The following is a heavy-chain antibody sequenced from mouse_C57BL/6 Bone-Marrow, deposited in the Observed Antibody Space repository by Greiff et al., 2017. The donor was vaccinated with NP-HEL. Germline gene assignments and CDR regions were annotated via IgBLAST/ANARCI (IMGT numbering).Heavy chain of an antibody. Sequence: QVQLQQSGAELARPGASVKLSCKASGYTFTSYGISWVKQRTGQGLEWIGEIYPRSGNTYYNEKFKGKATLTADKSSSAAYMELRSLPSEDSSVYFCARSDYYGSSSWFAYWGQGTLVTVSA. CDR1: GYTFTSYG. CDR2: IYPRSGNT. V-gene: IGHV1-81*01. D-gene: IGHD1-1*01. CDR3: ARSDYYGSSSWFAY. J-gene: IGHJ3*01.